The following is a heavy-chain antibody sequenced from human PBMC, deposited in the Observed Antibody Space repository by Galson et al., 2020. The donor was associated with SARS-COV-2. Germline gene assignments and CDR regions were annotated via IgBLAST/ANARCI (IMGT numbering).Heavy chain of an antibody. V-gene: IGHV3-30*02. J-gene: IGHJ4*02. CDR2: IRYDGSNK. CDR3: AKGLGYCSSTSCPSFDY. D-gene: IGHD2-2*01. Sequence: GGSLRLSCAASGFTFSSYGMHWVRQAPGKGLEGVAFIRYDGSNKYYADSVKGRFTISRDNSKNTLYLQMNSLRAEDTAVYYCAKGLGYCSSTSCPSFDYWGQGTLVTVSS. CDR1: GFTFSSYG.